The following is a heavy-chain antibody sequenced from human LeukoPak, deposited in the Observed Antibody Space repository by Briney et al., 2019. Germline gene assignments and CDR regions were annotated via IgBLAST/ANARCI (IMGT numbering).Heavy chain of an antibody. V-gene: IGHV3-21*01. Sequence: PGGSLRLSCAASGFTFSSYSMNWVRQAPGKGLEWVSSISSSSYIYYADSVKGRFTISRDNAKNPLYLQMNSLRAEDTAVYYCATGYCSGGSCPNWFDPWGQGTLVTVSS. CDR3: ATGYCSGGSCPNWFDP. D-gene: IGHD2-15*01. CDR2: ISSSSYI. CDR1: GFTFSSYS. J-gene: IGHJ5*02.